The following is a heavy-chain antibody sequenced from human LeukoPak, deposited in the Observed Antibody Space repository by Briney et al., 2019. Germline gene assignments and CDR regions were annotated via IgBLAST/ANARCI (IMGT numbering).Heavy chain of an antibody. CDR3: ARAEGPYDPAGGY. V-gene: IGHV1-69*04. Sequence: SVKVSCKASEGTFSSYAISWVRQAPGQGLEWMGRIIPILGIANYAQKFQGRVTITADKSTSTAYMELRSLRSDDTAVYYCARAEGPYDPAGGYWGQGTLVTVSS. CDR2: IIPILGIA. CDR1: EGTFSSYA. J-gene: IGHJ4*02. D-gene: IGHD5-12*01.